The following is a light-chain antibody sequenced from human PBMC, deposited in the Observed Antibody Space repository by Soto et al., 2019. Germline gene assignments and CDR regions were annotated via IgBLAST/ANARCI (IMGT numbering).Light chain of an antibody. CDR1: NSNIGNNY. V-gene: IGLV1-51*01. CDR3: GTWDSSLSAHVV. Sequence: QSVLTQPPSVSAAPGQKVTISCSGSNSNIGNNYVSWYQQLPGTAPKLLIYDNNKRPSGIPDRFSGSKSGTSATLGITGLQTGDEADYYCGTWDSSLSAHVVFGGGTKLTVL. CDR2: DNN. J-gene: IGLJ2*01.